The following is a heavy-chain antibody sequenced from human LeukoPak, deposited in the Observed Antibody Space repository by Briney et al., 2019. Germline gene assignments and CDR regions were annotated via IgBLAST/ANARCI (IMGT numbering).Heavy chain of an antibody. D-gene: IGHD3-16*01. CDR2: IVVGSGNT. Sequence: SVKVSCKASGITFSSSAVQWVRQARGQGLEWIGWIVVGSGNTNYAQKFQERVTITRDMSTSTAYMELSSLRSEDTAVYYCAADKGEAESTSLFDYWGQGTLVTVSS. CDR1: GITFSSSA. J-gene: IGHJ4*02. V-gene: IGHV1-58*01. CDR3: AADKGEAESTSLFDY.